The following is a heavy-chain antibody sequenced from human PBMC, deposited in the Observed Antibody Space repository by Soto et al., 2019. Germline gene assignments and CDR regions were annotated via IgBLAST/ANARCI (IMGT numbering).Heavy chain of an antibody. CDR1: GFTFSSYA. V-gene: IGHV3-23*04. CDR2: ISGSGGST. CDR3: AKDRAIVLMVYAMYEGYFDY. J-gene: IGHJ4*02. Sequence: VESGGGLVQPGGSLRLSCAASGFTFSSYAMSWVRQAPGKGLEWVSAISGSGGSTYYADSVKGRFTISRDNSKNTLYLQMNSLRAEDTAVYYCAKDRAIVLMVYAMYEGYFDYWGQGTLVTVSS. D-gene: IGHD2-8*01.